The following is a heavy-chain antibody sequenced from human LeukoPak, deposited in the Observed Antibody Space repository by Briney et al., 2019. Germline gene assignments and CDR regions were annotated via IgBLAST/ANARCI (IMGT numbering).Heavy chain of an antibody. CDR2: VSGSGDRM. Sequence: GGSLRLSCAASGFTSSSYALNWVRQAPGKGLEWVATVSGSGDRMYHADSVKGRFTISRDNSKNTLYLQMNSLRAEDTAVYYCARLAAGLDYWGQGTLVTVSS. J-gene: IGHJ4*02. CDR1: GFTSSSYA. V-gene: IGHV3-23*01. CDR3: ARLAAGLDY. D-gene: IGHD6-25*01.